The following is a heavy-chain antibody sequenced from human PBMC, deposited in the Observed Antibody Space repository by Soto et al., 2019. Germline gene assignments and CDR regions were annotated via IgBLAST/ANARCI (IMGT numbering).Heavy chain of an antibody. V-gene: IGHV1-8*01. Sequence: QVQLVQSGAEVKKPGASVKVSCKASGYTFTSYDINWVRQATGQGLEWMGWMNPNSGNTGYSQKFQGRVTMTRNTSISTAYMELSSLRSEDTAVYYCARGLTATQYYYDYYGMDVWGQGTTVTVSS. CDR2: MNPNSGNT. CDR1: GYTFTSYD. CDR3: ARGLTATQYYYDYYGMDV. J-gene: IGHJ6*02. D-gene: IGHD2-21*02.